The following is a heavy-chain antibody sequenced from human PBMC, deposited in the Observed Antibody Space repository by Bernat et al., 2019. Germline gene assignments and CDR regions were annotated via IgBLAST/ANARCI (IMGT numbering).Heavy chain of an antibody. CDR1: GFTFSSYA. Sequence: EVQLLESGGGLVQPGGSLRLSCAASGFTFSSYAMSWVRQAPGKGLEWVSAISGSGGSTYDADYVKGRFTSSRDNSKNTLYLQMNSLRAEDTAVYYCAKSTARYCSSTSCYGGAFDYWGQGTLVTVSS. J-gene: IGHJ4*02. CDR2: ISGSGGST. CDR3: AKSTARYCSSTSCYGGAFDY. V-gene: IGHV3-23*01. D-gene: IGHD2-2*01.